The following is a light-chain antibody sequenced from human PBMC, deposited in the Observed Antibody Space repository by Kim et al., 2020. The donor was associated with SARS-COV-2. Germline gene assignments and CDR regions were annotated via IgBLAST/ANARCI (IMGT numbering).Light chain of an antibody. CDR1: RGHSCYA. CDR3: QAWGTGIQV. Sequence: VKSNWTLSRGHSCYAIPWHQQKPEKGPRYLMNLNRDGSHGKGDGLPHRFSGSSSEAERYLHNSRLQSRDWAEYYSQAWGTGIQVFGRGTQLTVL. CDR2: LNRDGSH. J-gene: IGLJ3*02. V-gene: IGLV4-69*01.